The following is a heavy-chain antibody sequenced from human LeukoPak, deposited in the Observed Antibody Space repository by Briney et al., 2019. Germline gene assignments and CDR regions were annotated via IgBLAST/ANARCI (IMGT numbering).Heavy chain of an antibody. J-gene: IGHJ4*02. V-gene: IGHV3-13*01. Sequence: PGGSLRLSCAASGFTFSSYDMHWVRQATGKGLEWVSAIGTAGDTYYPGSVKGRFTNSRENAKNSLYLQMNSLRAGDTAVYYCTRGKYYYDSSGYYDYWGQGTLVTVSS. CDR1: GFTFSSYD. D-gene: IGHD3-22*01. CDR2: IGTAGDT. CDR3: TRGKYYYDSSGYYDY.